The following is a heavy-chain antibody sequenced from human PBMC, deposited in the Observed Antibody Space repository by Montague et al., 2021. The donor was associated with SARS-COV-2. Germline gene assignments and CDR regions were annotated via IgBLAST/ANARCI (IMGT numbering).Heavy chain of an antibody. Sequence: SETLSLTCTVSGGPISSSSYYWGWIRQPPGKGLEWIGSIYDSGSTYYNLSLKIPVTISVDTSKNQFALNLSPVTAADTALYYCARVKQGRATIMLSFCCFDPWGQGTLVTVSS. D-gene: IGHD5-24*01. V-gene: IGHV4-39*01. J-gene: IGHJ5*02. CDR3: ARVKQGRATIMLSFCCFDP. CDR1: GGPISSSSYY. CDR2: IYDSGST.